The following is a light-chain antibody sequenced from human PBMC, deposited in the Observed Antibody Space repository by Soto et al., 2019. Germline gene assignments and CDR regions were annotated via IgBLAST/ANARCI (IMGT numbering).Light chain of an antibody. V-gene: IGLV1-40*01. CDR3: QSYDSSLSAVV. CDR1: SSNIGAGYD. CDR2: GNS. J-gene: IGLJ2*01. Sequence: QSVLTQPPSVSGAPGQRVTISCTGSSSNIGAGYDVHWYQLLPGTAPKLLIYGNSNRPSGVPDRFSGSKSGTSASLAITGLQAEDEADYYCQSYDSSLSAVVFGGGTKLTVL.